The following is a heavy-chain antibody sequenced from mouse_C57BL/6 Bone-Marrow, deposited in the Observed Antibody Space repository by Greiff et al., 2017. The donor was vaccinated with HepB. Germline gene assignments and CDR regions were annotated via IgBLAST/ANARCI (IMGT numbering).Heavy chain of an antibody. CDR1: GFSLTSYG. Sequence: QVQLQQSGPGLVAPSQSLSITCTVSGFSLTSYGVHWVRQPPGKGLEWLVVIWSDGSTTYNSALNSRLSISKDNSNSKVFLKINSLHTDDTAMYYVAKESYYYVSSLYYAMDYWGQGTSVTVSS. V-gene: IGHV2-6*03. CDR2: IWSDGST. D-gene: IGHD1-1*01. J-gene: IGHJ4*01. CDR3: AKESYYYVSSLYYAMDY.